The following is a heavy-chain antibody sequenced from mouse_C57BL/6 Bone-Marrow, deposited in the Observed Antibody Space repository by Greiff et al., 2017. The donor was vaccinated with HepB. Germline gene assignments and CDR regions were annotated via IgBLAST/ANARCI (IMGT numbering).Heavy chain of an antibody. D-gene: IGHD1-1*01. J-gene: IGHJ2*01. V-gene: IGHV1-81*01. CDR2: IYPRSGNT. Sequence: QVQLQQSGAELARPGASVKLSCKASGYTFTSYGISWVKQRTGQGLEWIGEIYPRSGNTYYNEKFKGKATLTADKSSSTAYKELRSLTSEDSAVYICARGHYYYGSSYDYFDYWGQGNALTVSA. CDR3: ARGHYYYGSSYDYFDY. CDR1: GYTFTSYG.